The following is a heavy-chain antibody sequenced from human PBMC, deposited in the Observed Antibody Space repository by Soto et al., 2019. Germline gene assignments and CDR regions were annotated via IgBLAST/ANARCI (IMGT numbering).Heavy chain of an antibody. CDR2: ISSSSSYI. J-gene: IGHJ4*02. CDR1: GFTFSSYS. V-gene: IGHV3-21*01. CDR3: ARDYYYYDSSGYPRPADY. D-gene: IGHD3-22*01. Sequence: GGSLRLSCAASGFTFSSYSMNWVRQAPGKGLEWVSSISSSSSYIYYADSVKGRFTISRDNAKNSLYLQMNSLRAEDTAVYYCARDYYYYDSSGYPRPADYWRQGTLVTVSS.